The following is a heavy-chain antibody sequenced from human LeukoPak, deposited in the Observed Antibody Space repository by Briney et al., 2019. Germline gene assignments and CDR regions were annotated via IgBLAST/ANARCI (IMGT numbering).Heavy chain of an antibody. D-gene: IGHD2-15*01. J-gene: IGHJ4*02. CDR1: GYSISNGYY. CDR2: IYYSGST. CDR3: ARRSVAADFDY. V-gene: IGHV4-38-2*02. Sequence: SETLSLTCTVSGYSISNGYYWGWIRQPPGKGLEFIGSIYYSGSTYYNPSLKSRVTISVDTSKNQFSLKLSSVTAADTAVYYCARRSVAADFDYWGQGTLVTVSS.